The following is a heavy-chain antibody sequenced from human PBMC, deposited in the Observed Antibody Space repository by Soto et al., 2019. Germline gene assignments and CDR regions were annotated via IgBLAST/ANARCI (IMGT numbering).Heavy chain of an antibody. CDR3: ASSPPDILTYFPGDAFDI. D-gene: IGHD3-9*01. CDR1: GYTFTSYG. Sequence: ALVKVSCKASGYTFTSYGISWVRQAPGQGLEWMGWISAYNGNTNYAQKLQGRVTMTTDTSTSTAYMELRSLRSDDTAVYYCASSPPDILTYFPGDAFDIWGQGTMVTVSS. V-gene: IGHV1-18*01. J-gene: IGHJ3*02. CDR2: ISAYNGNT.